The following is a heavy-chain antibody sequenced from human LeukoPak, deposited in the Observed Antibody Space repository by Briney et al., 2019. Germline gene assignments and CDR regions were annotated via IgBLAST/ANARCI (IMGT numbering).Heavy chain of an antibody. Sequence: SETLSLTCTVSGGSISSSSYYWGWIRQPPGKGLEWIGSFYYSESTYYNPSLKSRFAIDVDKAKNECSLKLDSVTAADTAVYYCARSNPFVRSPHLWGQGTLVTVSS. J-gene: IGHJ4*02. D-gene: IGHD6-6*01. CDR1: GGSISSSSYY. V-gene: IGHV4-39*01. CDR3: ARSNPFVRSPHL. CDR2: FYYSEST.